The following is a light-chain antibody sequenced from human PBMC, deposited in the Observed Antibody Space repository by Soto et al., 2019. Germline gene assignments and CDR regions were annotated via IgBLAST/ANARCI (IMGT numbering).Light chain of an antibody. V-gene: IGKV1-33*01. Sequence: DIQLTQSPSSVSASVGDRVTITCQASQATKNYLIWYQQKPGKAPTLLIYDAPTLGTGVSSRFSGSGSGRDFSVTITNLQPEDIATYYCQHYDSVPCTFGQRTRLDIK. CDR2: DAP. CDR3: QHYDSVPCT. CDR1: QATKNY. J-gene: IGKJ2*02.